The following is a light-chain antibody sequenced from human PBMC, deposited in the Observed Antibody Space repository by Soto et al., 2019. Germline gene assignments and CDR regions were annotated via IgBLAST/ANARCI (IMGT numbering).Light chain of an antibody. CDR3: SSYAGRRWV. Sequence: QSALTQPASVSGSPGQSITISCSGTTSDVGIYNLVSWYQQHPGKAPKLVIYEVDTRPSGVSNRFSGSRSGNTASLTISGLQSEDEADYYCSSYAGRRWVFGGGTKLTVL. V-gene: IGLV2-23*02. J-gene: IGLJ3*02. CDR2: EVD. CDR1: TSDVGIYNL.